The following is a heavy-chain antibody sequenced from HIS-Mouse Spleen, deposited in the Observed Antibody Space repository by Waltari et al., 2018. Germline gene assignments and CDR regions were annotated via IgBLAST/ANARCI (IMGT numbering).Heavy chain of an antibody. J-gene: IGHJ4*02. Sequence: QVQLQQWGAGLLKPSETLSLTCAVYGGSFSGYYWSWIRQPPGKGLEWIGEINHSGSTNYNPSLKSRVTISVDTSKNHFSLKLSSVTAADTAVYYCARGRSPATVIIGYYFDYWGQGTLVTVSS. V-gene: IGHV4-34*01. CDR2: INHSGST. CDR3: ARGRSPATVIIGYYFDY. CDR1: GGSFSGYY. D-gene: IGHD4-17*01.